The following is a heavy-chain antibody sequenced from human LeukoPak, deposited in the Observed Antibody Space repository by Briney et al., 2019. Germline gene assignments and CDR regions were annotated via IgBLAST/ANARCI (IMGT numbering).Heavy chain of an antibody. CDR3: ARAYSSSWYWNWFDP. V-gene: IGHV4-38-2*02. Sequence: SETLSLTCTVSGYSISSGYYWGWIRQPPGKGLEWIGNIYPTGSTYFNPSLKSRVTISVDTSKNQFSLKVSSVSAADTAVYYCARAYSSSWYWNWFDPWGQGTLVTVSS. CDR2: IYPTGST. D-gene: IGHD6-13*01. J-gene: IGHJ5*02. CDR1: GYSISSGYY.